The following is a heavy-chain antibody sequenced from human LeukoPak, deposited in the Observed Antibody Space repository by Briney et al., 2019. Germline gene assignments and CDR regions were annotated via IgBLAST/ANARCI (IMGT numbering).Heavy chain of an antibody. CDR3: AKDSRRITAVSISTRVVRYFDH. Sequence: PGGSLRLSCAASGFTFSSFGMHWVRQAPGKGLEWVTFIRYDGSSKYYANSVKGRFTISRDNSKNTLYLQMDTLRAEDTAVYYCAKDSRRITAVSISTRVVRYFDHWGQGTLVTVSS. CDR1: GFTFSSFG. CDR2: IRYDGSSK. J-gene: IGHJ4*02. D-gene: IGHD3-22*01. V-gene: IGHV3-30*02.